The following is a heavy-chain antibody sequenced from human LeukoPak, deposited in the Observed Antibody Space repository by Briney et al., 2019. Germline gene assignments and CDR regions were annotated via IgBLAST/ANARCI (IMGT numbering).Heavy chain of an antibody. Sequence: GGSLRLSCAGSGFTFSDYYMSWIRQAPGKGLEWVSYISSSGRTIYYADSVKGRFTISRDNAKNSLYLQMDSLRAEDTAVYYCARADCSSSSCYELDYWGQGTLVTVSS. CDR2: ISSSGRTI. CDR1: GFTFSDYY. J-gene: IGHJ4*02. CDR3: ARADCSSSSCYELDY. D-gene: IGHD2-2*01. V-gene: IGHV3-11*04.